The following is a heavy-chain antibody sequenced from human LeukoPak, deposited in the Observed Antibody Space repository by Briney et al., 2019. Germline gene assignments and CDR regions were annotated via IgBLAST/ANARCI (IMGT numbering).Heavy chain of an antibody. J-gene: IGHJ4*02. CDR3: ASGTDTTMRD. CDR1: GFIFSIYN. D-gene: IGHD5-18*01. V-gene: IGHV3-21*01. CDR2: INTRSSSS. Sequence: GGSLRLSCAASGFIFSIYNMNWVRQAPGKGLEWVSSINTRSSSSYYADSVKGRFTISRDNTKNSLYLQMNSLRVEDSAVYYCASGTDTTMRDWGQGTLVTVSS.